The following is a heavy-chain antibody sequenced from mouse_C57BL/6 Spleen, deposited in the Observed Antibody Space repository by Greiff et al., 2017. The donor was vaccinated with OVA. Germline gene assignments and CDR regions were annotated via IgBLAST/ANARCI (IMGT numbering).Heavy chain of an antibody. Sequence: QVQLQQPGAELVKPGASVKLSCKASGYTFTSYWMHWVKQRPGQGLEWIGMIHPNSGSTNYNEKFKSKATLTVDKSSSTAYMQLSSLTSEDSAVYYCASNYVGEYYYAMDYWGQGTSVTVSS. D-gene: IGHD2-1*01. V-gene: IGHV1-64*01. CDR1: GYTFTSYW. CDR2: IHPNSGST. CDR3: ASNYVGEYYYAMDY. J-gene: IGHJ4*01.